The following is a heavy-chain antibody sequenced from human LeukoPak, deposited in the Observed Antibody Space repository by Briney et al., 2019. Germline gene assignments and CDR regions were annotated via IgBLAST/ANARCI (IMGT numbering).Heavy chain of an antibody. J-gene: IGHJ4*02. V-gene: IGHV1-18*01. Sequence: ASVKVSCKASGYTFTSYGISWVRQAPGQGLEWMGWISAYNGNTNYAQKLQGRVTMTTDTSTSTAYMELRSLRSDDTAVYYCARDPVRYCANGVCYANKGFDYWGQGTLVTVSS. D-gene: IGHD2-8*01. CDR3: ARDPVRYCANGVCYANKGFDY. CDR1: GYTFTSYG. CDR2: ISAYNGNT.